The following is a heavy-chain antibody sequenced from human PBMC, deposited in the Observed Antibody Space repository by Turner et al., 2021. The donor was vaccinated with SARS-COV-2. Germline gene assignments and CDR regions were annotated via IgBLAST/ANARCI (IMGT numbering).Heavy chain of an antibody. J-gene: IGHJ4*02. Sequence: QLVESGGGLVKPGGSLRLSCAASGFTFSDYYMSWIRQAPGKGLEWVSDISSSGSTTYYADSVKGRFTISRDNDKKSLYLQMNSLRAEDTAVYYCARDYYDFWSGKSFKHASFDYWGQGTLVTVSS. D-gene: IGHD3-3*01. CDR3: ARDYYDFWSGKSFKHASFDY. CDR1: GFTFSDYY. V-gene: IGHV3-11*04. CDR2: ISSSGSTT.